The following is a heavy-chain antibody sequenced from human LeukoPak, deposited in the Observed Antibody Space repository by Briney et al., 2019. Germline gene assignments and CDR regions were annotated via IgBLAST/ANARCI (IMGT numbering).Heavy chain of an antibody. D-gene: IGHD2-2*01. V-gene: IGHV3-53*01. CDR3: ARDRGYCSSTSCYAHSEAFDI. CDR2: IYSGGST. Sequence: PGGSLRLSCAASGFTVSSNYMSWVRQAPGKGLEWVSVIYSGGSTYYADSVKGRFTISRDNSKNTLYLQVNSLRAEDTAVYYCARDRGYCSSTSCYAHSEAFDIWGQGTMVTVSS. CDR1: GFTVSSNY. J-gene: IGHJ3*02.